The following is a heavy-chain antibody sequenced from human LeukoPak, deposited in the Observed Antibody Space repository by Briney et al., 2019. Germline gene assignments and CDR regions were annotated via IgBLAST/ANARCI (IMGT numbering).Heavy chain of an antibody. CDR3: ARRRIAAAGKYYFDY. D-gene: IGHD6-13*01. Sequence: SETLSLTCTVSGGSISSYYWSWIRQPPGKGREWIGYIYYSGSTNYNPSLKSRVTISVDTYKTQFSLKLSSVTAADTAVYYCARRRIAAAGKYYFDYWGQGTLVSVSS. V-gene: IGHV4-59*12. CDR1: GGSISSYY. CDR2: IYYSGST. J-gene: IGHJ4*02.